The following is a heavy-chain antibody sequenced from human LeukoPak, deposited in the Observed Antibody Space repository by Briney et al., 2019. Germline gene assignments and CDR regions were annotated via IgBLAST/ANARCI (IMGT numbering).Heavy chain of an antibody. V-gene: IGHV4-59*01. Sequence: SETLSLTCTVSGGSISSYYWSWIRQPPGKGLEWIGYIYYSGSTNYNPSLKRRVTISVDTSKKQFSLKLSSVTAADTAVYYCARSMSGYYSPYYFDYWGQGTLVTVSS. CDR2: IYYSGST. CDR3: ARSMSGYYSPYYFDY. D-gene: IGHD5-12*01. J-gene: IGHJ4*02. CDR1: GGSISSYY.